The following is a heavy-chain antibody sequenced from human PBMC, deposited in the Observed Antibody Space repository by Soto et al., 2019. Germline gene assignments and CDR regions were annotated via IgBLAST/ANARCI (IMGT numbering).Heavy chain of an antibody. CDR1: GYTFTSYG. D-gene: IGHD2-15*01. CDR3: ARKRYWSGGTSPDLELFDI. J-gene: IGHJ3*02. CDR2: ISAYNGNT. V-gene: IGHV1-18*01. Sequence: QVQLVQSGAEVKKPGASVKVSCKASGYTFTSYGISWVRQAPGQGLEWMGWISAYNGNTNYAQKLQGRVTMTTDTSTSTCDMQQGSLGSADTAIYFCARKRYWSGGTSPDLELFDIWG.